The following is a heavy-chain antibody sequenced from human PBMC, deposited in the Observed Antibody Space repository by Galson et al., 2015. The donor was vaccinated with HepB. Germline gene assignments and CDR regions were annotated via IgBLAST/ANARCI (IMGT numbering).Heavy chain of an antibody. CDR3: VSGQGGYSEYGLNWFDP. CDR2: VLSSGST. D-gene: IGHD5-12*01. CDR1: GAFISRSSYY. J-gene: IGHJ5*02. Sequence: TLSLTCSVSGAFISRSSYYWGWIRQPPGKGLEWIGSVLSSGSTYYNPSLRSRVSMSVDTSKNQFSMRLFSVTTADTAVYYCVSGQGGYSEYGLNWFDPWGQGILVTVSS. V-gene: IGHV4-39*07.